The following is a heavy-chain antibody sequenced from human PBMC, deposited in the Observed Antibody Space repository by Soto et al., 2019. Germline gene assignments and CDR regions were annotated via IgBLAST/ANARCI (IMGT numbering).Heavy chain of an antibody. V-gene: IGHV3-9*01. Sequence: EVQLVESGGGLVQPGRSLRLSCAASGFTFDDYAMHWVRQAPGKGLEWVSGISWNSGNIDYADSVKGRFTISRDNAKNSLYLQMNSLRTEDTALYYCAKGAAGAFWSGYHTPPDVWGKGTTVTVSS. CDR3: AKGAAGAFWSGYHTPPDV. CDR1: GFTFDDYA. D-gene: IGHD3-3*01. J-gene: IGHJ6*04. CDR2: ISWNSGNI.